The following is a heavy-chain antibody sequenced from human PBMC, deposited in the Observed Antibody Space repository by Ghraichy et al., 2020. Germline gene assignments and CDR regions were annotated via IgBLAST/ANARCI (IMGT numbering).Heavy chain of an antibody. D-gene: IGHD1-26*01. CDR3: ARDGIVGATRPKNDFDY. J-gene: IGHJ4*02. Sequence: ESLNISCAASGFTFSSYSMNWVRQAPGKGLEWVSSISSSSSYIYYADSVKGRFTISRDNAKNSLYLQMNSLRAEDTAVYYCARDGIVGATRPKNDFDYWGQGTLVTVSS. CDR1: GFTFSSYS. CDR2: ISSSSSYI. V-gene: IGHV3-21*01.